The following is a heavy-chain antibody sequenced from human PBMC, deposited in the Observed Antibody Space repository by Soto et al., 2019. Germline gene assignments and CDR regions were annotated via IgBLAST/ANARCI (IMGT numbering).Heavy chain of an antibody. Sequence: QVQLVQSGAEVKKPGSSVKVSCKASGGTFSSYAISWVRQAPGQGLEWMGGIIPIFGTATYAQKFQGRVTITADESTSTAYMELSSLRSEDTAVYYCATDKSDYGDFSYFDYWGQGTLVTVSS. J-gene: IGHJ4*02. CDR1: GGTFSSYA. D-gene: IGHD4-17*01. CDR2: IIPIFGTA. CDR3: ATDKSDYGDFSYFDY. V-gene: IGHV1-69*12.